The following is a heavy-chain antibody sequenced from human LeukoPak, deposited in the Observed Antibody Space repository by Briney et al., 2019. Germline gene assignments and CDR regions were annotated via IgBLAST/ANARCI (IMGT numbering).Heavy chain of an antibody. J-gene: IGHJ6*02. Sequence: SETLSLTCTVSGGSIISSSYYWGWIRQPPAKGLEWIGSSYYYWRTYYNPSLPSRVTISLDTSKNRFSLKLSSVTAADTAVYYCARHEFEAYYYYSSGSINPYYYGMDVWGQGTTVTVSS. CDR2: SYYYWRT. CDR1: GGSIISSSYY. CDR3: ARHEFEAYYYYSSGSINPYYYGMDV. V-gene: IGHV4-39*01. D-gene: IGHD3-22*01.